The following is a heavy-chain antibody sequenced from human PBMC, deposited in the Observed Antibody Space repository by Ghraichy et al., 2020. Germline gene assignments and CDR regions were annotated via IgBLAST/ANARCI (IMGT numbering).Heavy chain of an antibody. J-gene: IGHJ5*02. D-gene: IGHD6-19*01. V-gene: IGHV1-69*04. Sequence: SVKVSCKASGGTISSYAISWVRQAPGQGLEWMGRIIPILGVPTYAQKFQDRVTITADKSTGTAYLEVSSVRSEDTAIYYCARDENTRGWPLNTWGQGTLVTVSS. CDR2: IIPILGVP. CDR1: GGTISSYA. CDR3: ARDENTRGWPLNT.